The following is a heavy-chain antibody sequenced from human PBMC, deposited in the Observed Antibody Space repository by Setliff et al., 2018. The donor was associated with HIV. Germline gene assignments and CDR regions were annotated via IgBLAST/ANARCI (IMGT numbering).Heavy chain of an antibody. Sequence: PSETLSLTCSVSGDSISSSSYYWGWIRQPPGEGLEWIGNIHYSGITSYNPSLERRVTISVDTSKSQFSLKLTSVTPADTAVYYCARDFSGSSPNPDHYYYMDVWGQGTKVTVSS. CDR1: GDSISSSSYY. J-gene: IGHJ6*03. CDR3: ARDFSGSSPNPDHYYYMDV. V-gene: IGHV4-61*01. CDR2: IHYSGIT. D-gene: IGHD1-26*01.